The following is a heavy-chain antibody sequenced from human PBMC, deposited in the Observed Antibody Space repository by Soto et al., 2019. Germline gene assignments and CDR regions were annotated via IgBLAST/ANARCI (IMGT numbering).Heavy chain of an antibody. CDR2: SFYSGTT. CDR3: ARYYGDYKIYFDY. J-gene: IGHJ4*02. D-gene: IGHD4-17*01. V-gene: IGHV4-39*01. CDR1: GGTISRSHNF. Sequence: QLQLQESGPGLVKPSETLSLTCTVTGGTISRSHNFWGWMRQPPGKGLGVIGSSFYSGTTYNNPSLNSRVTLSVDTAKNHFSLKLNSVTAADTAVYDCARYYGDYKIYFDYWGQGTLVTVSS.